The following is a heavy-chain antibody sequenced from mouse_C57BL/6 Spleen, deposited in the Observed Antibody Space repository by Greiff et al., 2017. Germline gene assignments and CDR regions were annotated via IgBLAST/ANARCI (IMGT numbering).Heavy chain of an antibody. CDR2: IDPSDSYT. V-gene: IGHV1-50*01. CDR3: ERSYDGYYGFAY. Sequence: VQLQQPGAELVKPGASVKLSCKASGYTFTSYWMQWVKQRPGQGLEWIGEIDPSDSYTNYNQKFKGKATLTVDTSSSTAYMQLSSLTSEDSAVYDCERSYDGYYGFAYWGQGTLVTVSA. CDR1: GYTFTSYW. D-gene: IGHD2-3*01. J-gene: IGHJ3*01.